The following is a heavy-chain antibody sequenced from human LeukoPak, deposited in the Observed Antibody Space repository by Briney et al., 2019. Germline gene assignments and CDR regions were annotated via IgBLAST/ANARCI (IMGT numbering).Heavy chain of an antibody. D-gene: IGHD2-21*01. J-gene: IGHJ4*02. Sequence: ASVKVSCKASGYTFTAYYIHWVRQAPGQGLEWMGWINPNSGGTNYAQKFQGRVTLTRDTSISTVYMELTTLTSDDTALYYCAVAPGDYWGQGTLVSVSA. CDR2: INPNSGGT. CDR1: GYTFTAYY. CDR3: AVAPGDY. V-gene: IGHV1-2*02.